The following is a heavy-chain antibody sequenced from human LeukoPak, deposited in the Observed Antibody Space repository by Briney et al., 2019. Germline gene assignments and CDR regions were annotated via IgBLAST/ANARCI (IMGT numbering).Heavy chain of an antibody. CDR2: ISGSGGST. J-gene: IGHJ4*02. Sequence: GGSLRLSCAASGFTFSSYAMSWVRQAPGKGLEWVSAISGSGGSTYYADSVKGRFTISRDNSKSTLYLQMNSLRAEDTAVYYCAKYVLRYFDWFDYWGQGTLVTVPS. V-gene: IGHV3-23*01. D-gene: IGHD3-9*01. CDR1: GFTFSSYA. CDR3: AKYVLRYFDWFDY.